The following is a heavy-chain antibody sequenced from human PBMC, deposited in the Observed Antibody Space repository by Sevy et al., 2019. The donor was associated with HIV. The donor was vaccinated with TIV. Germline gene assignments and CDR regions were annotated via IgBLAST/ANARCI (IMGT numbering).Heavy chain of an antibody. CDR1: GFTFSNAW. Sequence: GGSLRLSCAASGFTFSNAWMSWVRQAPGKGLEWVGRIKSKTDGGTTDYAAPVKGRFTISRDDSKNTLYLQMNSLKTEDTAVYYCTTDPALYYAFWSGYLYDAFDIWGQGTMVTVSS. CDR3: TTDPALYYAFWSGYLYDAFDI. CDR2: IKSKTDGGTT. D-gene: IGHD3-3*01. V-gene: IGHV3-15*01. J-gene: IGHJ3*02.